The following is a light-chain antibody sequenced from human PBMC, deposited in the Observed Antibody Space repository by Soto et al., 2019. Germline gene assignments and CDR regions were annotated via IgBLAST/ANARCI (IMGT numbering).Light chain of an antibody. CDR3: QQYGSSQIYT. J-gene: IGKJ2*01. Sequence: EIVLTQSPGTLSLSPGERATLSCRASQSVAGNYLAWYQRKHGQAPSLLIYAASSRSTGIPARFSGSGCGTAVFISISRLVQDDAVVYFCQQYGSSQIYTFGQGTKLEIK. V-gene: IGKV3-20*01. CDR1: QSVAGNY. CDR2: AAS.